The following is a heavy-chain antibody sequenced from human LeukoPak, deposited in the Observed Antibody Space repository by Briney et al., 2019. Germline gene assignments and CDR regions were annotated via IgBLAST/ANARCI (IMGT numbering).Heavy chain of an antibody. D-gene: IGHD4-17*01. J-gene: IGHJ4*02. CDR3: AKDYGDYRYNFDY. CDR1: GFTFSSYG. Sequence: GGSLRLSCAASGFTFSSYGMHWVRQAPGKGLEWVAVISYDGSNKYYADSVKGRFTISRDNSKNTLYLQTNSLRAEDTAVYYCAKDYGDYRYNFDYWGQGTLVTVSS. CDR2: ISYDGSNK. V-gene: IGHV3-30*18.